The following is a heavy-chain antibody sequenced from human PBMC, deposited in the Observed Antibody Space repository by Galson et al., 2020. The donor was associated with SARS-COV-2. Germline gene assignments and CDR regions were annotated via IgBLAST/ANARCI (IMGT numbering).Heavy chain of an antibody. CDR3: ARDTNSYGMDV. J-gene: IGHJ6*02. V-gene: IGHV3-33*01. Sequence: QLGESLKISCAASGFTFSSYGMHWVRQAPGQGLEWVAAIWYDGSNKYYADSVKGRFTISRDNSKNTLHLQMNSLRAEDTAVYYCARDTNSYGMDVWGQGTTVTVSS. CDR1: GFTFSSYG. CDR2: IWYDGSNK.